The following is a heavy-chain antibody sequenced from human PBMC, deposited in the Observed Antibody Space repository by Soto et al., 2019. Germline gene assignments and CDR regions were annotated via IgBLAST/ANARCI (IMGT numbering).Heavy chain of an antibody. CDR1: GFTFSNAW. CDR2: IKSKTDGGTR. Sequence: EVQLVESGGGLVKPGGSLRLSCAASGFTFSNAWMSWVRQVPGKGLKWVGRIKSKTDGGTRDYAAPVKGRFTISREDSKKTLYLQMNSLKAEDTGVYYCTRGSYQGNYYYYGMDVWGQGTTVTVSS. V-gene: IGHV3-15*01. D-gene: IGHD1-26*01. CDR3: TRGSYQGNYYYYGMDV. J-gene: IGHJ6*02.